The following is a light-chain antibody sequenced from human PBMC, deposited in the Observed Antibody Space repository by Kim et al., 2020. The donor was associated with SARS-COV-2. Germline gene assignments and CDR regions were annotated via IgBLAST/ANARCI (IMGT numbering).Light chain of an antibody. V-gene: IGLV2-11*01. CDR1: SSDVGAYNY. Sequence: QSVTISCTGTSSDVGAYNYVSWYQQHPGKAPKLMIYDVSKRPSGVIDRFSGSKSGNTASLTISGLQSEDEADYYCCSYAGSYSVWVFGGGTKVTVL. CDR2: DVS. J-gene: IGLJ3*02. CDR3: CSYAGSYSVWV.